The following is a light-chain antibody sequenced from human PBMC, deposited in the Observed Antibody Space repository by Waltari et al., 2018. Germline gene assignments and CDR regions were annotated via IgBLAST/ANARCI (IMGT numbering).Light chain of an antibody. CDR3: QQSDTTPLT. CDR1: QDILSW. Sequence: DIQMTQSPTSVSASVGDRVTITCRASQDILSWLAWYQQKPGKAPKLLISAASGLESGVPSRFSGRGSGTDFTLTISSLQPEDFATYYCQQSDTTPLTFGGGTKVEIK. V-gene: IGKV1-12*01. J-gene: IGKJ4*01. CDR2: AAS.